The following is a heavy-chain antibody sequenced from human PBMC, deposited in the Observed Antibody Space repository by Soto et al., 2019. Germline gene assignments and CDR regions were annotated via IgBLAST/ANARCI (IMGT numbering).Heavy chain of an antibody. CDR2: IYNSGST. Sequence: QVQLQESGPGLVKPSQTLSLTCTVSGGSINSGGYYWSWIRQHPGKGLEWIGYIYNSGSTYYNPSLKSRVTISVDTSQNQFSLKLSSVTAADTAVYCCARGITMVRGVIHTPYFDYWGQGTLVTVSS. V-gene: IGHV4-31*03. D-gene: IGHD3-10*01. CDR3: ARGITMVRGVIHTPYFDY. J-gene: IGHJ4*02. CDR1: GGSINSGGYY.